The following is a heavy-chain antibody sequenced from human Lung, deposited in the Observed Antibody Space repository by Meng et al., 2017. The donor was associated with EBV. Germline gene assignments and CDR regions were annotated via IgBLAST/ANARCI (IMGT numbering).Heavy chain of an antibody. CDR2: IHDSGRT. J-gene: IGHJ4*02. CDR1: GGFFRAYY. D-gene: IGHD1-26*01. Sequence: LKESGVGLCKSSQTLSLTCTVYGGFFRAYYWTWVRQSRGKGLEWFAEIHDSGRTDYNPSLKSRIPISVDRSKSQFSLELSSVTAADTAVYYCARSTFDYWGQGTLVTVSS. V-gene: IGHV4-34*01. CDR3: ARSTFDY.